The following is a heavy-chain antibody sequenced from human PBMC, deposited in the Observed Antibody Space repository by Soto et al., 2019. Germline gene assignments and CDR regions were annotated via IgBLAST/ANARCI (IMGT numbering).Heavy chain of an antibody. Sequence: QVQLVESGGGVVQPGRSLRLSCAASGFTFSSHGMHWVRQAPGKGLEWVAVISYDGSNKYYADSVTGRFTISRDNSKNTLYLQMNSLRAEDTAVYYCAKSTIAVALDYWGQGTLVTVSS. CDR1: GFTFSSHG. D-gene: IGHD6-19*01. CDR3: AKSTIAVALDY. CDR2: ISYDGSNK. J-gene: IGHJ4*02. V-gene: IGHV3-30*18.